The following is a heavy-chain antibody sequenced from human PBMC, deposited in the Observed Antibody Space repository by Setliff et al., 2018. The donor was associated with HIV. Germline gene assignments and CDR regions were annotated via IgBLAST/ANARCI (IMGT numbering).Heavy chain of an antibody. Sequence: SETLSLTCAVYGGSFSGYYWSWNRQPPGKGLEWIGEINHSGSTNYNPSLKSRGTISVDTSKKQFSLKMRSVTAADTAVYYCAQLGMVDDFDYWGQGTLVTVSS. CDR1: GGSFSGYY. V-gene: IGHV4-34*01. CDR2: INHSGST. D-gene: IGHD1-1*01. CDR3: AQLGMVDDFDY. J-gene: IGHJ4*02.